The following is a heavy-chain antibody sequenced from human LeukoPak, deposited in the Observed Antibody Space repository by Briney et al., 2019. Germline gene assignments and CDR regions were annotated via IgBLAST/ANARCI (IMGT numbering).Heavy chain of an antibody. J-gene: IGHJ4*02. CDR3: ARLAVAGTGY. CDR1: GGSFSGYY. D-gene: IGHD6-19*01. Sequence: PSETLSLTCAIYGGSFSGYYWSWIRQPPGKGLEWIGEINHSGSTNYNPSLKSRATISVDTSKNQLSLRLSSVTAADTAVYYCARLAVAGTGYWGQGTLVTVSS. V-gene: IGHV4-34*01. CDR2: INHSGST.